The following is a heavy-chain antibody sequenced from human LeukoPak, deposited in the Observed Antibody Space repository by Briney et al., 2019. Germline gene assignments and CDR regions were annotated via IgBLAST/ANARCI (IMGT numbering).Heavy chain of an antibody. CDR3: AKGSNGDYDN. CDR2: IGKNQ. J-gene: IGHJ4*02. Sequence: PGESLRLSCTPSRFSLGNFVMSWVRQAPGKGLEWVATIGKNQYYADSVKGRFTISKDNSKNMMYLQMDSLGVDDTAINYCAKGSNGDYDNWGQGTLVTVSS. CDR1: RFSLGNFV. V-gene: IGHV3-23*01. D-gene: IGHD4-17*01.